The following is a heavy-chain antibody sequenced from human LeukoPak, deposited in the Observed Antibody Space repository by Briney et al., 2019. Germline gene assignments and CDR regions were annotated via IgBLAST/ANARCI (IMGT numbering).Heavy chain of an antibody. J-gene: IGHJ6*02. V-gene: IGHV4-59*01. CDR1: GGSISSYY. Sequence: SETLSLTCTVSGGSISSYYWSWIRQPPGKGLEWIGYIYYSGSTNYNPSLKSRVTISVETSKNRFSLKLSSVTAADTAVYYCARVPRRDYSYGMDVWGQGTTVTVSS. CDR2: IYYSGST. CDR3: ARVPRRDYSYGMDV.